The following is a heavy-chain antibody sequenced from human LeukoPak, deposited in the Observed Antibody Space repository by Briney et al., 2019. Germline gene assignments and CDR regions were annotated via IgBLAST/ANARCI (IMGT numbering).Heavy chain of an antibody. Sequence: APVKVSCKASGYTFTSYYMHWVRQAPGQGLEWMGIINPSGGSTSYAQKFQGRVTMTRDTSTSTVYMELSSLRSEDTAVYYCAREVGGLPPGNGVFDYWGQGTLVTVSS. V-gene: IGHV1-46*01. CDR3: AREVGGLPPGNGVFDY. D-gene: IGHD3-10*01. CDR1: GYTFTSYY. J-gene: IGHJ4*02. CDR2: INPSGGST.